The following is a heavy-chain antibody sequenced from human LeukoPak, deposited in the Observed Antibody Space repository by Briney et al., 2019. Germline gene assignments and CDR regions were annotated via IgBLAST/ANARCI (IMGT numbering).Heavy chain of an antibody. Sequence: GGSLRLSCVASGFTFTYYFMSWVRQAPGKGLEWVASIKHNGGVKYYVDSVKGRFTISRDNAKNSLYLQMNSLRAEDTAVYYCARDAYYDFWSGYYYYYYGMDVWGQGTTVTVSS. CDR3: ARDAYYDFWSGYYYYYYGMDV. CDR1: GFTFTYYF. CDR2: IKHNGGVK. J-gene: IGHJ6*02. D-gene: IGHD3-3*01. V-gene: IGHV3-7*01.